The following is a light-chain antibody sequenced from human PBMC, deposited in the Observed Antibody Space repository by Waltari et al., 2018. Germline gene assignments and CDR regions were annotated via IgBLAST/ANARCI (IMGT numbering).Light chain of an antibody. CDR3: QQYYRSPIT. J-gene: IGKJ5*01. Sequence: DIVLTQSPYSLAVSLGERATINCNSRQRVLYNFNNKNYLAWYQQKAGQPPNLLIYWAFTREAGVPDRFSGSGSERDFTLTISSLQAEDVAVYYCQQYYRSPITFGQGTRLEIK. CDR1: QRVLYNFNNKNY. CDR2: WAF. V-gene: IGKV4-1*01.